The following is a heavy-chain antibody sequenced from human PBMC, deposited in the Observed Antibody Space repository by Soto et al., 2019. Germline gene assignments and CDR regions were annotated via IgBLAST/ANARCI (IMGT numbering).Heavy chain of an antibody. CDR2: INHSGST. D-gene: IGHD3-10*01. CDR1: GGSFSCYY. CDR3: ARGLITESHSSGGCYYFDS. J-gene: IGHJ4*02. Sequence: SETLSLTCAICGGSFSCYYWTWIRQPPGTGLEWLGEINHSGSTNYNPSLKSRVTISVHTSNSQFSLELSSVTAADTAVYYCARGLITESHSSGGCYYFDSGGQGTQVTVPS. V-gene: IGHV4-34*01.